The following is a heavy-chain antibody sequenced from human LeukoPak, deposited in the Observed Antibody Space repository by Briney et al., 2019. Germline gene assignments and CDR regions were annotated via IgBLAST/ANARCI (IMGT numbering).Heavy chain of an antibody. CDR2: IRSKAYGGTT. J-gene: IGHJ4*02. CDR1: GFTFGDYA. CDR3: TGTGLQSPYYFEY. Sequence: PGGSLRLSCTASGFTFGDYAMSWVRQAPGKGLEWVGFIRSKAYGGTTEYAASVKGRFSISRDDSKSIAYLQMNSLQTEDTAMYFCTGTGLQSPYYFEYWGQGTLVTVSS. D-gene: IGHD4-11*01. V-gene: IGHV3-49*04.